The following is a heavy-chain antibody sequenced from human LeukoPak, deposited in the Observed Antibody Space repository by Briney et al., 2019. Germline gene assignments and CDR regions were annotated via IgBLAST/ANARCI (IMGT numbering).Heavy chain of an antibody. Sequence: GGSLRLSCAASGFTFSSYWMSWVRQAPGKGLEWVANIKQDGGEKYYVDSVKGRFTISRDNAKNSLYLQMNSLRAEDTAVYYCARASVVPAAFSYYYYYYMDVWGKGTTVTVSS. CDR2: IKQDGGEK. D-gene: IGHD2-2*01. CDR1: GFTFSSYW. V-gene: IGHV3-7*01. CDR3: ARASVVPAAFSYYYYYYMDV. J-gene: IGHJ6*03.